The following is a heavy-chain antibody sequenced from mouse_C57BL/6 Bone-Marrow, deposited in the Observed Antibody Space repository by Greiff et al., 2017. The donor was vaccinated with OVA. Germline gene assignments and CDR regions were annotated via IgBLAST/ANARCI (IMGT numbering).Heavy chain of an antibody. CDR2: INYDGSST. Sequence: EVHLVESEGGLVQPGSSMKLSCTASGFTFSDYYMAWVRQVPEKGLEWVANINYDGSSTYYLDSLKSRFIISRDNAKNILYLQMSSLKSEDTATYYCAREDDSHYFDYWGQGTTLTVSS. CDR3: AREDDSHYFDY. D-gene: IGHD2-4*01. CDR1: GFTFSDYY. V-gene: IGHV5-16*01. J-gene: IGHJ2*01.